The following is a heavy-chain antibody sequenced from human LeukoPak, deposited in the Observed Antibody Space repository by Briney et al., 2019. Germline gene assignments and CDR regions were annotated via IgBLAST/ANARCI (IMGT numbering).Heavy chain of an antibody. CDR3: ARDGSGFDV. Sequence: SETLSLTCTVSGGFISGYYWSWIRQSPGRGLEWLGYIYDSGSTKYNPPLKSRVTISVDASKNQISLKLTSMTAADTAVYYCARDGSGFDVWGQGTKVTVSS. D-gene: IGHD2-2*03. CDR1: GGFISGYY. V-gene: IGHV4-59*01. J-gene: IGHJ3*01. CDR2: IYDSGST.